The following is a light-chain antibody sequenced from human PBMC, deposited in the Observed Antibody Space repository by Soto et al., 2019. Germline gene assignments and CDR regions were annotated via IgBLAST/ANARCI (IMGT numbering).Light chain of an antibody. CDR3: SSFAGTNSRYV. V-gene: IGLV2-8*01. CDR2: EVT. J-gene: IGLJ1*01. Sequence: QSALTQPPSASGSPGQSVTISCTGTSSDVGGYNFVSWYQQLPGKAPKLMIYEVTKRPSGVPDRFSGSKSGNTASLTVSGLQAEDEADYYYSSFAGTNSRYVFGTGTKLTVL. CDR1: SSDVGGYNF.